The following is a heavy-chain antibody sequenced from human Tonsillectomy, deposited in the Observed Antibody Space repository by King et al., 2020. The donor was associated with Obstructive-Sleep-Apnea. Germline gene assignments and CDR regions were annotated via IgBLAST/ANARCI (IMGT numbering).Heavy chain of an antibody. CDR2: ISFDGSHE. V-gene: IGHV3-30*18. Sequence: VQLVESGGGVVQPGRSLRLSCAASGFTFSGYGMHWVRQAPGKGLEWVAVISFDGSHESYADSVRGRFTISRDNSKNTLYLQMNSLRAEDTAVYYCAKDSRGHWTLDYWGQGTLVTVSS. CDR3: AKDSRGHWTLDY. J-gene: IGHJ4*02. D-gene: IGHD3/OR15-3a*01. CDR1: GFTFSGYG.